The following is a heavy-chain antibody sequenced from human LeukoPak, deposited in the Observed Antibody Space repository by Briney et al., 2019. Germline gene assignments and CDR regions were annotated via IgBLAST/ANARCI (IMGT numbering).Heavy chain of an antibody. CDR1: GFTFSSYA. CDR2: ISYDGSNK. Sequence: GRSLRLSCAASGFTFSSYAMHWVRQAPGKGLEWVAVISYDGSNKYYADSVKGRFTISRDNSKNTLYLQMNSLRAEDTAVYYCAKRAGSDWYFDLWGRGTLVTVSS. J-gene: IGHJ2*01. CDR3: AKRAGSDWYFDL. V-gene: IGHV3-30-3*02.